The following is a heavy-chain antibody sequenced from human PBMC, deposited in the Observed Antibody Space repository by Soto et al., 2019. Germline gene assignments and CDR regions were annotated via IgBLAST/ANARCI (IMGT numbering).Heavy chain of an antibody. CDR1: GFTLGAYV. J-gene: IGHJ4*02. Sequence: QVQLVESGGGVVQPGGSVRLSCTASGFTLGAYVMHWVRQAQGKGPEWVAAISADGRDLFYAASVEGRFTISRDNSKNTLFLKMNSLKSEDTSVYSCAKSVPDPACRGGGCHRTCDYWGQGTLVTVSS. V-gene: IGHV3-30*18. CDR2: ISADGRDL. CDR3: AKSVPDPACRGGGCHRTCDY. D-gene: IGHD2-15*01.